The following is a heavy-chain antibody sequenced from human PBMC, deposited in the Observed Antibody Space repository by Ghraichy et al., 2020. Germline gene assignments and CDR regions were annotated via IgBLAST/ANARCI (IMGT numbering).Heavy chain of an antibody. CDR3: ARESGYDSESYYYYGMDV. CDR1: GDSVSSNSAA. D-gene: IGHD5-12*01. J-gene: IGHJ6*02. CDR2: TYYRSKWYN. Sequence: SQTLSLTCAISGDSVSSNSAAWNWIRQSPSRGLEWLGRTYYRSKWYNDYAVSVKSRITINPDTSKNQFSLQLNSVTPEDTAVYYCARESGYDSESYYYYGMDVWGQGTTVTVSS. V-gene: IGHV6-1*01.